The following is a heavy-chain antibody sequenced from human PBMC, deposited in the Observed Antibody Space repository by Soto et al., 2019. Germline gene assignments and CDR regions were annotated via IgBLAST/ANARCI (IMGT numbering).Heavy chain of an antibody. J-gene: IGHJ4*02. CDR1: GYTFTTYG. CDR3: ARDRVRTYSSGWIDY. V-gene: IGHV1-18*04. D-gene: IGHD6-19*01. CDR2: ISTYNDNT. Sequence: QVQLVQSGAEVKKPGASVKVSCKASGYTFTTYGISWVRQAPGQGLEWMGWISTYNDNTNYAQNLQGRVTMTADTSRSTAYMELRSLRSDDTAVYYCARDRVRTYSSGWIDYWGQGTLVTVSA.